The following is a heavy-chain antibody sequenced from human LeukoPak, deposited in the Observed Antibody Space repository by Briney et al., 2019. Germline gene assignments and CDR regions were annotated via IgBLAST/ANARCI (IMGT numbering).Heavy chain of an antibody. CDR1: GFTFSSYW. D-gene: IGHD4-23*01. V-gene: IGHV3-21*01. J-gene: IGHJ3*02. CDR2: ISSSSSYI. Sequence: GGSLRLSCAASGFTFSSYWMTWVRQAPGKGLEWVSSISSSSSYIYYADSVKGRFTISRDNAKNSLYLQMNSLRAEDTAVYYCARPLFGGNYDAFDIWGQGTMVTVSS. CDR3: ARPLFGGNYDAFDI.